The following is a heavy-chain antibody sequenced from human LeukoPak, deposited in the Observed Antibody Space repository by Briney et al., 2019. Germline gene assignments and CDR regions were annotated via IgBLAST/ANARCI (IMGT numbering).Heavy chain of an antibody. CDR3: ARKSREDIDY. Sequence: PGGSLRLSCAASGSTFSSYSMNWVRQAPGKGLEWVSSISSSSSYIYYADSVKGRFTISRDNAKNSLYLQMNSLRAEDTAVYYCARKSREDIDYWGQGTLVTVSS. V-gene: IGHV3-21*01. CDR1: GSTFSSYS. D-gene: IGHD2-15*01. J-gene: IGHJ4*02. CDR2: ISSSSSYI.